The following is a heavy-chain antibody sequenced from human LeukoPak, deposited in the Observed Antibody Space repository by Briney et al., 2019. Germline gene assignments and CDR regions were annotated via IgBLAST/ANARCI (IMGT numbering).Heavy chain of an antibody. Sequence: GGSLRLSCAASGFTFSSYGLSWVRQAPGKGLEWVSVIYSGGSTYYADSVKGRFTISRDNSKNTLYLQMNSLRAEDTAVYYCARAGYYDSSGYYRSGAFDIWGQGTMVTVSS. CDR3: ARAGYYDSSGYYRSGAFDI. CDR2: IYSGGST. CDR1: GFTFSSYG. J-gene: IGHJ3*02. V-gene: IGHV3-53*01. D-gene: IGHD3-22*01.